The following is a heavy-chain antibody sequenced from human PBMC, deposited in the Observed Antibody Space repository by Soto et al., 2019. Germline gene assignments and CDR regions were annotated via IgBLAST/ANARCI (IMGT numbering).Heavy chain of an antibody. CDR3: ARDLAATGPFDC. J-gene: IGHJ4*02. CDR2: ISAYNGNT. D-gene: IGHD6-13*01. CDR1: GYTFTNYA. Sequence: QVQLVQSGAEVKKPGASVKVSCKASGYTFTNYAFSWVRQAPGQGLEWMGWISAYNGNTNYPQKLPGRVTMTTDTSTSTAYMELRSLRSDATAVYYCARDLAATGPFDCWGQGTLVTVSS. V-gene: IGHV1-18*01.